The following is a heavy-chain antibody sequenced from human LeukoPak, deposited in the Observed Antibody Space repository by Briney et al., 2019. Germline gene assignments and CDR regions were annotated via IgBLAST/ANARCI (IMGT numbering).Heavy chain of an antibody. V-gene: IGHV3-7*01. Sequence: GGSLRLSCAASGFTFSSYWMSWVRQAPGKGLEWVASVKEDGSEQYYVDSVRGRFIISRDNAKNSLYLQMSSLRAEDTAVYYCTRQPTTLDGSKFMSTDHWGQGTLVTVSS. D-gene: IGHD5/OR15-5a*01. CDR1: GFTFSSYW. CDR3: TRQPTTLDGSKFMSTDH. CDR2: VKEDGSEQ. J-gene: IGHJ4*02.